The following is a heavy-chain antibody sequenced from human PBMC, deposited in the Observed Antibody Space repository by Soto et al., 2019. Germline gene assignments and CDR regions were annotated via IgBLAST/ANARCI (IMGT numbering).Heavy chain of an antibody. CDR3: AKDQGYKRVVVAANAFDI. CDR1: GFTFSSYA. CDR2: ISGSGGST. Sequence: GGSLRLSCAASGFTFSSYAMSWVRQAPGKGLEWVSAISGSGGSTYYADSVKGRFTISRDNSKNTLYLQMNSLRAEDTAVYYCAKDQGYKRVVVAANAFDIWGQGTMVTASS. V-gene: IGHV3-23*01. D-gene: IGHD2-15*01. J-gene: IGHJ3*02.